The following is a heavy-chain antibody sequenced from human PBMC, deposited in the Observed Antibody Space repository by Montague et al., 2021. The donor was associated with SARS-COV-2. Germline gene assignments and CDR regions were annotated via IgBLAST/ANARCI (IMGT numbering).Heavy chain of an antibody. CDR1: GGSISSGGYY. Sequence: TLSLTCTVSGGSISSGGYYWSWIRQHPGKGLEWIGYIYYSGSTYYNPSLKSRVTISVDTSKNQFSLKLSSVTAADTAVYYCARDIGGSMVTTGGFDDWGQGTLVTVSS. J-gene: IGHJ4*02. CDR2: IYYSGST. D-gene: IGHD4-17*01. CDR3: ARDIGGSMVTTGGFDD. V-gene: IGHV4-31*03.